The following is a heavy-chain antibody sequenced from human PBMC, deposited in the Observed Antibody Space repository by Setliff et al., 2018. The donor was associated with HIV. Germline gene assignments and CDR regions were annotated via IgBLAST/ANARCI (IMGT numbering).Heavy chain of an antibody. CDR1: GDSLNSGDYY. J-gene: IGHJ4*02. D-gene: IGHD3-22*01. Sequence: KSSETLSLTCTVSGDSLNSGDYYWGWIRQSPGKGLEWIGYIFYSGDSYYNPSLKSRLTMSIDTSNNQFSLKLNSVTAADTAVYYCARVPGVAVIGAGYYFDYWGQGTLVTVSS. CDR3: ARVPGVAVIGAGYYFDY. V-gene: IGHV4-30-4*01. CDR2: IFYSGDS.